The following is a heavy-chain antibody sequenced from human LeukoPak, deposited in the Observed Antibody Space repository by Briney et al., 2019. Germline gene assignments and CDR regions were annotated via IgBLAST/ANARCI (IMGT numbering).Heavy chain of an antibody. D-gene: IGHD3-10*01. CDR3: ARHPHYGSGSYRNYNWFDP. V-gene: IGHV4-39*01. CDR1: GGSISSSSYY. Sequence: PSETLSLTCTVSGGSISSSSYYWGWIRQPPGKGLERSGSIYYSGSTYYNPSLKSRVTISVDTSKNQFSLKLSSVTAADTAVYYCARHPHYGSGSYRNYNWFDPWGQGTLVTVSS. CDR2: IYYSGST. J-gene: IGHJ5*02.